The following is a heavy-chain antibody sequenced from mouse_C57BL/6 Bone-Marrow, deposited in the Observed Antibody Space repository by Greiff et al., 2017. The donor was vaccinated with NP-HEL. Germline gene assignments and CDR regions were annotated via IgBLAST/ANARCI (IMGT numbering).Heavy chain of an antibody. J-gene: IGHJ3*01. CDR3: AREGQPALFAY. CDR1: GYTFTSYW. Sequence: QVQLQQPGAELVKPGASVKLSCKASGYTFTSYWMQWVKQMPGQGLEWIGEIDPSDSYTNYNQKFKGKATLTVDTSSSTAYMQLSSLTSEDSAVYYCAREGQPALFAYWGQGTLVTVSA. CDR2: IDPSDSYT. V-gene: IGHV1-50*01. D-gene: IGHD3-3*01.